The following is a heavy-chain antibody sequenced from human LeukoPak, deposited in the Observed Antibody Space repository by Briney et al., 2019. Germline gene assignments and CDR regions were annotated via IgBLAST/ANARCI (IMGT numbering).Heavy chain of an antibody. V-gene: IGHV3-23*01. Sequence: GGSLRLSCAASGFTFSSYAMSWVRQAPGKGLEWVSAISGSGGSTYYPDSVKGRFTISRDNSKNTLYLQMNSLRAEDTAVYYCAKDRGSYGPYNWFDPWGQGTLVTVSS. CDR3: AKDRGSYGPYNWFDP. D-gene: IGHD3-16*01. CDR2: ISGSGGST. J-gene: IGHJ5*02. CDR1: GFTFSSYA.